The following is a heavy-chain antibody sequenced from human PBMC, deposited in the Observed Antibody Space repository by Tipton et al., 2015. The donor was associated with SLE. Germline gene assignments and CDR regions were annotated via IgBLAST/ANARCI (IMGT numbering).Heavy chain of an antibody. CDR1: GGSISNNY. Sequence: TLSLTCTVSGGSISNNYWSWIRQPPGRGLEWIGYMYYSGSPNYNPSLKSRVTISVDTSKNQFSLNLTSVTATDTAVYYCARARFWSGFYFDYWGQGTLVTVSS. CDR3: ARARFWSGFYFDY. J-gene: IGHJ4*02. V-gene: IGHV4-59*01. CDR2: MYYSGSP. D-gene: IGHD3-3*01.